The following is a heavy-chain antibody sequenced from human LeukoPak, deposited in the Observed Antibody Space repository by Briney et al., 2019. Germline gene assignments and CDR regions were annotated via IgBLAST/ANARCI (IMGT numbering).Heavy chain of an antibody. CDR3: ATEESGY. V-gene: IGHV4-4*07. CDR1: GDSISSYY. D-gene: IGHD3-3*01. J-gene: IGHJ4*02. CDR2: IYSSGST. Sequence: KPWETLSLTCTVSGDSISSYYCTWIRQPAGRGLEWIGRIYSSGSTSYNPSLKSRVTMSVDTSKNQFSLNLTSVTAADTAVYYCATEESGYWGQGTLVTVSS.